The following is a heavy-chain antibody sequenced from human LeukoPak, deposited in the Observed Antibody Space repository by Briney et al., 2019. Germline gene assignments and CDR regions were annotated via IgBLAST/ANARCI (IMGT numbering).Heavy chain of an antibody. CDR3: ARGPRYCSSTSCPYYFDY. J-gene: IGHJ4*02. CDR1: GYTFTGYY. Sequence: ASVKVSCKASGYTFTGYYIHWVRQAPGQGLEWMGWITPNSGGTNYAQKFQGWVTMTRDTSISTAYMELSSLRSEDTAMYCCARGPRYCSSTSCPYYFDYWGQGTLVTVSS. CDR2: ITPNSGGT. V-gene: IGHV1-2*04. D-gene: IGHD2-2*01.